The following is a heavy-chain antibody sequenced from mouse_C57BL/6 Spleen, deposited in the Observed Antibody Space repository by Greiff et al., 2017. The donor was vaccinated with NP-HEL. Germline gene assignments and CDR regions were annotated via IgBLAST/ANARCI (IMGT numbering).Heavy chain of an antibody. CDR1: GYTFTSYW. CDR3: ARSSGGSADYFDY. Sequence: QVHVKQPGTELVKPGASVKLSCKASGYTFTSYWMHWVKQRPGQGLEWIGDINPSNGGTNYNEKFKSKATLTVDKSSSTAYMQLSSLTSEDSAVYYCARSSGGSADYFDYWGQGTTLTVSS. D-gene: IGHD1-1*02. CDR2: INPSNGGT. V-gene: IGHV1-53*01. J-gene: IGHJ2*01.